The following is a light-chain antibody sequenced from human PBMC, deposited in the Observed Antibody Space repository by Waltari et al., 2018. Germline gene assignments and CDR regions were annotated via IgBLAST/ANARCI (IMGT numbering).Light chain of an antibody. CDR1: SSNIGNTY. J-gene: IGLJ2*01. Sequence: QSVLTQPPSVSAAPGQKVTITCPGSSSNIGNTYVSWYQQLPGRAPKLFIYENNKRPSGIPDRFSGSKSGTSATLGITGLQTGDEADYYCGTWDSSLSALVFGGGTNLTVL. CDR3: GTWDSSLSALV. V-gene: IGLV1-51*02. CDR2: ENN.